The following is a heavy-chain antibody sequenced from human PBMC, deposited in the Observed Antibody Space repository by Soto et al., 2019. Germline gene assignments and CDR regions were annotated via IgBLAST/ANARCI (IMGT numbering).Heavy chain of an antibody. CDR1: GYTFSSYG. CDR3: ARDRGYNWNYGWFDP. V-gene: IGHV1-18*01. D-gene: IGHD1-7*01. Sequence: QVQLVQSGAAVKKPGASVKVSCKASGYTFSSYGISWVRQAPGQGLEWMGRISAHNGNTNYAQKLQGRVTMTTDTSTSTAYMELRSLRSDDTAVYYCARDRGYNWNYGWFDPWGQGTLVTVSS. CDR2: ISAHNGNT. J-gene: IGHJ5*02.